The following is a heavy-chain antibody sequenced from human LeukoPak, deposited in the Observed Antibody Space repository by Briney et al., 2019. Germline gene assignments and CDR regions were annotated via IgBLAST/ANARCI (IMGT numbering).Heavy chain of an antibody. V-gene: IGHV4-34*01. CDR3: ARRPTGGRYYYDSSGLKKRGYFDY. CDR2: INHSGST. CDR1: GGSFSGYY. Sequence: SETLSLTCAVYGGSFSGYYWNWIRQPPGKGLEWIGEINHSGSTNYNPSLKSRVTISVDTSKNQFSLKLSSVTAADTAVYYCARRPTGGRYYYDSSGLKKRGYFDYWGQGTLVTVS. D-gene: IGHD3-22*01. J-gene: IGHJ4*02.